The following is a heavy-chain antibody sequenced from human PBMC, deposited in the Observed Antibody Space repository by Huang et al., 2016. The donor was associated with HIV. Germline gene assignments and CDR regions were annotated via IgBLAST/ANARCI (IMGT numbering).Heavy chain of an antibody. J-gene: IGHJ4*02. CDR1: GFNFRGYP. V-gene: IGHV3-30*04. CDR3: VRSKGADHGDHVFDH. D-gene: IGHD4-17*01. Sequence: QVQLVESWGGVVQPGRSLRLSCAASGFNFRGYPMHWVGQGPGKGVEVVAVISPDGRDEYYGDAGKGRFIISRDNSKSTVFIQMNSLRPEDTALYYCVRSKGADHGDHVFDHWGQGALVTVSS. CDR2: ISPDGRDE.